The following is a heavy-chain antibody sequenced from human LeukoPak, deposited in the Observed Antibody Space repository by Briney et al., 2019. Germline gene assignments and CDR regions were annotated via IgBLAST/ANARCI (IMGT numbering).Heavy chain of an antibody. CDR2: ISYDGSNK. CDR3: ARDYGDGRGYFDY. D-gene: IGHD4-17*01. J-gene: IGHJ4*02. CDR1: GFTFSSYA. Sequence: GGSLRLSCAASGFTFSSYAMHWVRQAPGKGLEWVTVISYDGSNKYYADSVKGRFTISRDNSKNTLYLQMNSLRAEDTAVHYCARDYGDGRGYFDYWGQGTLVTVSS. V-gene: IGHV3-30*04.